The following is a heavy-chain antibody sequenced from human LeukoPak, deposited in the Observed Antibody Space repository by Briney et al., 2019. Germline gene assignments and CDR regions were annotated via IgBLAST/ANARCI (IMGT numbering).Heavy chain of an antibody. CDR1: GGSISSSSYY. CDR3: ARDHLGDYYDSSGYYYWFDP. CDR2: IYYSGST. J-gene: IGHJ5*02. V-gene: IGHV4-39*07. Sequence: PSETLSLTCTVSGGSISSSSYYWGWIRQPPGKGLEWIGSIYYSGSTYYNPSLKSRVTISRDMSKNQFSLKLSSVTAADTAVYYCARDHLGDYYDSSGYYYWFDPWGQGTLVTVTS. D-gene: IGHD3-22*01.